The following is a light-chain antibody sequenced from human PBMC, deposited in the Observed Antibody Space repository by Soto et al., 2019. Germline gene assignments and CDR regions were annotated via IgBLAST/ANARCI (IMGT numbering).Light chain of an antibody. Sequence: QSVLTQPPSASESPGQSVSISCTGTSSDVGRYNYVSWYQRHPGKAPKLMIYEVTKRPSGVPDRFSGSKSGNTTSLTVSGLQAEDEADYFCSSFAGSNNFVFGTGTKVTVL. CDR3: SSFAGSNNFV. V-gene: IGLV2-8*01. CDR1: SSDVGRYNY. J-gene: IGLJ1*01. CDR2: EVT.